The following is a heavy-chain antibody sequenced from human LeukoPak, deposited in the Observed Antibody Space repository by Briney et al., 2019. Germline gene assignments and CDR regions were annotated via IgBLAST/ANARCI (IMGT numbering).Heavy chain of an antibody. CDR3: AKGYRTGRWLPLDY. J-gene: IGHJ4*02. CDR2: ISYNSGSI. Sequence: GRSLRLSCAASGFTFDDYAMHWVRHSPGKGLEWVSSISYNSGSIDYADSVKGRFTISRDNAKNSLYVQMNSLRTEDTALYYCAKGYRTGRWLPLDYWGQGTLVTVSS. V-gene: IGHV3-9*01. D-gene: IGHD5-24*01. CDR1: GFTFDDYA.